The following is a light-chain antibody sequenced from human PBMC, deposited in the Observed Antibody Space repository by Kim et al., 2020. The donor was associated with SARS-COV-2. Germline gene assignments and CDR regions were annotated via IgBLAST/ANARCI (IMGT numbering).Light chain of an antibody. CDR3: NSRDSNDNVV. CDR1: SLRSYY. CDR2: GKN. Sequence: SVALGQTVRITFQGDSLRSYYATWYQQKPGQAPIVFIYGKNNRPSGIPDRFSGSSSGNTASLTITGTQAGDEADYYCNSRDSNDNVVVGGGTKLTVL. V-gene: IGLV3-19*01. J-gene: IGLJ2*01.